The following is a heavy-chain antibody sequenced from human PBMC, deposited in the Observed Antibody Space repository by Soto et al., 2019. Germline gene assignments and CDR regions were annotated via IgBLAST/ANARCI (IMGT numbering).Heavy chain of an antibody. D-gene: IGHD2-21*02. J-gene: IGHJ4*02. CDR1: GFTFNTYG. CDR2: VSGSGGGT. V-gene: IGHV3-23*01. CDR3: ARIGPYCGGDCYPDFDF. Sequence: HPGGSLRLSCAASGFTFNTYGMTWVRQAPGKGLEWVSTVSGSGGGTYYADSVKGRFTISRVNSKNTMYLQMSNLRAEDTAVYFCARIGPYCGGDCYPDFDFWGLGTPVTVSS.